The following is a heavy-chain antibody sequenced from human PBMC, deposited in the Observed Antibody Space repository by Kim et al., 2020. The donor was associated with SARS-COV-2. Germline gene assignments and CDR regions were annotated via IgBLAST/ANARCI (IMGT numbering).Heavy chain of an antibody. CDR2: T. J-gene: IGHJ4*02. V-gene: IGHV3-74*01. D-gene: IGHD2-21*01. CDR3: VRLNQRYYFDF. Sequence: TTYADSVKGRFTISRDNAKNTLYLQMNRLRAEDTALYYCVRLNQRYYFDFWGQGTLVSVSS.